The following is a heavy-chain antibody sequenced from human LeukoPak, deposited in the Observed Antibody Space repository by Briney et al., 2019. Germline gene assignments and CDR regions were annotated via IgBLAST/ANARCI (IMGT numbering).Heavy chain of an antibody. Sequence: SETLSLTCTVSGVSISSDYWSWIRQPAGKGLEWIGRIHTSGSTNYNPSLKSRVTMSVDTSKNQFSLKLSSVTAADTAVYYCARDRGLYSNYWYFDLSGRGTLVTASS. CDR2: IHTSGST. V-gene: IGHV4-4*07. J-gene: IGHJ2*01. CDR3: ARDRGLYSNYWYFDL. CDR1: GVSISSDY. D-gene: IGHD4-11*01.